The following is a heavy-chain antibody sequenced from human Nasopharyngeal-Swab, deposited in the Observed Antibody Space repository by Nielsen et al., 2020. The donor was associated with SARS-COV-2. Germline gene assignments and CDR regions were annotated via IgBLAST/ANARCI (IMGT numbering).Heavy chain of an antibody. Sequence: GESLKISCVASGYSFRTYGMSWVRQAPGKGLEWVAAISGRGDISGSGGSTYYADSVKGRFTISRDNSKNTLYLQMNSLRAEDTAVYYCAKDLRGPYFFWGQGTLVTVSS. D-gene: IGHD2/OR15-2a*01. CDR1: GYSFRTYG. CDR2: ISGRGDISGSGGST. CDR3: AKDLRGPYFF. J-gene: IGHJ4*02. V-gene: IGHV3-23*01.